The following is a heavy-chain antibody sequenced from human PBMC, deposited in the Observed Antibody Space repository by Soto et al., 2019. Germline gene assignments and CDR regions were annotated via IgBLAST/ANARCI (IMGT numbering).Heavy chain of an antibody. V-gene: IGHV3-30*18. CDR3: AKDNDYGDYGNDY. D-gene: IGHD4-17*01. Sequence: QVQLVESGGGVVQPGRSLRLSCAASGFTFSSYGMHWVRQAPGKGLEWVAVISYDGSNKYYADSVKGRFTISRDNSKNTLYLQMNCLRAEDTAVYYCAKDNDYGDYGNDYWGQGTLVAVSS. J-gene: IGHJ4*02. CDR2: ISYDGSNK. CDR1: GFTFSSYG.